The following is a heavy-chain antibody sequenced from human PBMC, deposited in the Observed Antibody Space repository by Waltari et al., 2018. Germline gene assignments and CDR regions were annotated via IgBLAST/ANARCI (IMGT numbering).Heavy chain of an antibody. D-gene: IGHD2-15*01. Sequence: WGSGVRRSQDKGLEWIGQVHRNGRTNYNPSLASRAIVSLDSSWNQFSLRILSATAADTAVYYCARDLGRGLFLDSWGQGTLVTVSP. CDR1: W. V-gene: IGHV4-4*02. J-gene: IGHJ4*02. CDR2: VHRNGRT. CDR3: ARDLGRGLFLDS.